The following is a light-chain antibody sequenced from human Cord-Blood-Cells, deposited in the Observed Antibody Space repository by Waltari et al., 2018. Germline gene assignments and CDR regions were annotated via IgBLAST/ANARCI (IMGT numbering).Light chain of an antibody. Sequence: QSVLTQPPSASGTPGQRVTISCSGSSSNIGSNYVYWYQQLPGTAPKLLIYRNNQPPSGVPYRFPGSKSGTSASLAISGLRSEDEADYYCAAWDDSLSGYVLGTGTKVTVL. CDR2: RNN. CDR1: SSNIGSNY. V-gene: IGLV1-47*01. CDR3: AAWDDSLSGYV. J-gene: IGLJ1*01.